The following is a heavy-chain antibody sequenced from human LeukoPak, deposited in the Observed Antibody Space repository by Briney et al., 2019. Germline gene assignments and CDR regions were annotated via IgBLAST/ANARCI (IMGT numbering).Heavy chain of an antibody. D-gene: IGHD6-6*01. V-gene: IGHV3-7*01. CDR1: GFTFSGHW. J-gene: IGHJ3*02. CDR2: IRQDGSEK. CDR3: AKGSSRPPNAFDI. Sequence: GSLRLSCTASGFTFSGHWMSWVRQAPGKGLEWVASIRQDGSEKHYVDSVEGRFIISRDNAKNPLHLQMNSLRAEDTAVYYCAKGSSRPPNAFDIWGQGTLVTVSS.